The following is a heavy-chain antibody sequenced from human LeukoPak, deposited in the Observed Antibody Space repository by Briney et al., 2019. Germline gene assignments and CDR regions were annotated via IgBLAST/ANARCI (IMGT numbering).Heavy chain of an antibody. V-gene: IGHV3-7*03. D-gene: IGHD4-23*01. CDR3: TRTVNSASDF. CDR1: GFIFGDYW. CDR2: INQNGGVK. Sequence: GGSLRLSCVASGFIFGDYWMRWVRQAPGKGLEWVATINQNGGVKFYVDSVKGRFTISRDNAKTSLFLQMNSRRIDATAMYYCTRTVNSASDFWGQGTLVTVSS. J-gene: IGHJ4*02.